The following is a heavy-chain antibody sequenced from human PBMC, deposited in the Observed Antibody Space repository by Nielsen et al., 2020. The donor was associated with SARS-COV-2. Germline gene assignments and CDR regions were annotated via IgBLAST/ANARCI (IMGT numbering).Heavy chain of an antibody. CDR1: GFTFSSYS. CDR3: ARSRSGSYASPFDY. D-gene: IGHD1-26*01. Sequence: GESLKISCAASGFTFSSYSMNWVRQAPGKGLEWVSSISSSSSYIYYADSVKGRFTISRDNSKNTLYLQMNSLRAEDTAVYYCARSRSGSYASPFDYWGQGTLVTVSS. CDR2: ISSSSSYI. J-gene: IGHJ4*02. V-gene: IGHV3-21*01.